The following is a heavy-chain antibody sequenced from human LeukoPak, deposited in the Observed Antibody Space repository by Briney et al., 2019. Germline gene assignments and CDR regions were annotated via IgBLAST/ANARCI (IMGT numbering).Heavy chain of an antibody. Sequence: PGGSLGLSCAASGFTFSSYWMSWVRQAPGKGLEWVANIKQDGSEKYYVDSVKGRFTISRDNAKNSLYLQMNSLRAEDTAVYYCARGPQYSGNWFDPWGQGTLVTVSS. CDR3: ARGPQYSGNWFDP. V-gene: IGHV3-7*01. CDR1: GFTFSSYW. CDR2: IKQDGSEK. D-gene: IGHD1-26*01. J-gene: IGHJ5*02.